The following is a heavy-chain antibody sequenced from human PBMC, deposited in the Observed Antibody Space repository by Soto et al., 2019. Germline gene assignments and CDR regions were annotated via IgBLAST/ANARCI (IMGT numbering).Heavy chain of an antibody. J-gene: IGHJ4*02. V-gene: IGHV3-21*01. Sequence: EVQLVESGGGLVKPGGSLRLSCAASGFTFSSYSMNWVRQAPGKGLEWVSSISSSSSYIYYADSVKGRFTISRDNXKNSLYLQMNSLRAEDTAVYYCARDSPDSSGWYRYWGQGTLVTVSS. CDR2: ISSSSSYI. D-gene: IGHD6-19*01. CDR3: ARDSPDSSGWYRY. CDR1: GFTFSSYS.